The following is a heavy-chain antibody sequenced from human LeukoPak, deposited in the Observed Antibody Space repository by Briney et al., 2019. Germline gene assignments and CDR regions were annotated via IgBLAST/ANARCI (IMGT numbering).Heavy chain of an antibody. Sequence: AGSLRHSCAVSGFTFSSYWMTWVRQARGKGLEGLANIKQDGSDKYYMDPVKGRFTISRDNAKNSLHLHMNSLRAEDTAVYYCARDDLRLSNWGSMDVWGKGTTVTVSS. D-gene: IGHD7-27*01. J-gene: IGHJ6*03. CDR1: GFTFSSYW. V-gene: IGHV3-7*01. CDR3: ARDDLRLSNWGSMDV. CDR2: IKQDGSDK.